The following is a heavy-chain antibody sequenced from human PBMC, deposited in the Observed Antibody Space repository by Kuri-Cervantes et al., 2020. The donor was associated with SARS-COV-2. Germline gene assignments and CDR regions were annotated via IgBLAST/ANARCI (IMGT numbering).Heavy chain of an antibody. CDR1: GGSISSRTYY. J-gene: IGHJ5*02. CDR2: IYYSGST. CDR3: ARRTNVGVVPVFDP. Sequence: ESLKISCTVSGGSISSRTYYWGWIRQPPGKGLEWVGNIYYSGSTYYNPSLKSRLTVSVDTSKNQFSLKLTSVTAADTAVYYCARRTNVGVVPVFDPWAREPWSPSPQ. D-gene: IGHD3-3*01. V-gene: IGHV4-39*01.